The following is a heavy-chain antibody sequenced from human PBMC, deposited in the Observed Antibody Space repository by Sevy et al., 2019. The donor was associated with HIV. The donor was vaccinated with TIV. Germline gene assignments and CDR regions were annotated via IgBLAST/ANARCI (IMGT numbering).Heavy chain of an antibody. V-gene: IGHV3-9*01. J-gene: IGHJ3*02. Sequence: GWSLRLSCAASGFTFDDFAMYWVRQAPGKGLEWVSGITWSRNVIDYADSVKGRFTISRDNAKNSLYLQMNSLRVEDTALYYCVKGTMVAATDLYDPLDIWGQGTMVTVSS. D-gene: IGHD1-26*01. CDR3: VKGTMVAATDLYDPLDI. CDR2: ITWSRNVI. CDR1: GFTFDDFA.